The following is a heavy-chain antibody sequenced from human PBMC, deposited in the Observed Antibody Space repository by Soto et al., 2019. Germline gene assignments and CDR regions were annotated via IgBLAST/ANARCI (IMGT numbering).Heavy chain of an antibody. CDR2: IYYSGST. J-gene: IGHJ6*03. V-gene: IGHV4-59*01. CDR3: ARERVLSSLMDV. CDR1: GGSISSYY. Sequence: SETLSLTCTVSGGSISSYYWSWIRQPPGKGLEWIGYIYYSGSTNYNPSLKSRVTISVDTSKNQFSLKLSSVTAADTAVYYCARERVLSSLMDVWGKGTTVTVSS. D-gene: IGHD3-10*01.